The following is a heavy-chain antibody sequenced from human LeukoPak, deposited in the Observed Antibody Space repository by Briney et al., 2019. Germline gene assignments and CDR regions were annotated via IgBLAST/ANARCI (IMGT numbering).Heavy chain of an antibody. CDR3: AAQSDSSGYYSAFDY. D-gene: IGHD3-22*01. Sequence: ASVKVSCKVSGYTLTELSMHWVRQAPGKGLEWMGGFDPEDGETIYAQKFQGRVTMTEDTSTDTAYMELSSLRSEDTAVYYCAAQSDSSGYYSAFDYWGQGTLVTVSS. J-gene: IGHJ4*02. CDR1: GYTLTELS. CDR2: FDPEDGET. V-gene: IGHV1-24*01.